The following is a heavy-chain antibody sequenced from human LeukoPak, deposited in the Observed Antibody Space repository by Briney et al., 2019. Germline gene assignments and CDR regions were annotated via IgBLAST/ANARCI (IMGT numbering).Heavy chain of an antibody. D-gene: IGHD5-24*01. Sequence: KASETLSLTCSVSGGSISSYYWSWIRQPPGKGLEWIGYIYYSGSTNYNPSLKSRVTISVDTSKNQFSLKLSSVTAADTAVYYCARGRWLHPFDYWGQGTLVTVSS. CDR3: ARGRWLHPFDY. J-gene: IGHJ4*02. CDR2: IYYSGST. CDR1: GGSISSYY. V-gene: IGHV4-59*01.